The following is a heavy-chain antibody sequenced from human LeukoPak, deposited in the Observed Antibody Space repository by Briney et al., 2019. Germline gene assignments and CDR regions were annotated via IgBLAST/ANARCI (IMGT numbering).Heavy chain of an antibody. V-gene: IGHV4-4*07. CDR2: IYTSGST. CDR1: GGSISSYY. CDR3: ARLRLGYCSSTSCYAVRFDP. Sequence: SETLSLTFTVSGGSISSYYWSWIRQPAGKGLEWIGRIYTSGSTNYNPSLKSRVTMSVDTSKNQFSLKLSSVTAADTAVYYCARLRLGYCSSTSCYAVRFDPWGQGTLVTVSS. J-gene: IGHJ5*02. D-gene: IGHD2-2*01.